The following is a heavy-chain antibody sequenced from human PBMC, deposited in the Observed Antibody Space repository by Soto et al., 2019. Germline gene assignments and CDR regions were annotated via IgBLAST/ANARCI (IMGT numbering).Heavy chain of an antibody. J-gene: IGHJ3*02. Sequence: ASVKVSCKASGYTFTSYAMHWVRQAPGQRLEWMGWINPNSGGTNYAQKFQGWVTMTRDTSISTANMELSRLRSDDTAVYYCALGYCISTSCYLAAFDIWGQGTMVTVSS. CDR3: ALGYCISTSCYLAAFDI. D-gene: IGHD2-2*01. V-gene: IGHV1-2*04. CDR1: GYTFTSYA. CDR2: INPNSGGT.